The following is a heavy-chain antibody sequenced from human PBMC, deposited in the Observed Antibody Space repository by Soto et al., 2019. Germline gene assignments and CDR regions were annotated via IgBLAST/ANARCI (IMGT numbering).Heavy chain of an antibody. V-gene: IGHV1-69*01. CDR1: GGTFSSYA. Sequence: QVQLVQSGAEVKKPGSSVKVSCKASGGTFSSYAISWVRQAPGQGLEWMGGIIPIFGTANYAQKFQGRVTITADESTSTAYMERSSLRSEDTAVYYCASPGCSGGSCYARYYFDYWGQGTLVTVSS. D-gene: IGHD2-15*01. J-gene: IGHJ4*02. CDR3: ASPGCSGGSCYARYYFDY. CDR2: IIPIFGTA.